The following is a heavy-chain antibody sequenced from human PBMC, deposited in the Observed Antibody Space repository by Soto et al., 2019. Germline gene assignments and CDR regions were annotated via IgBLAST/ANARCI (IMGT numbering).Heavy chain of an antibody. Sequence: EVQLVESGGGLVKPGGSLSPPCAASGFTFRKYKINWVRQAPGKGLEGVSPISTSGSYIFYADSVKGRFTIYRDNSKNSVILQMNSLRAEDTAVYYCARCLVSAYGSGSYDALDLWGQGTLVTVSS. CDR2: ISTSGSYI. CDR1: GFTFRKYK. CDR3: ARCLVSAYGSGSYDALDL. D-gene: IGHD3-10*01. J-gene: IGHJ5*02. V-gene: IGHV3-21*04.